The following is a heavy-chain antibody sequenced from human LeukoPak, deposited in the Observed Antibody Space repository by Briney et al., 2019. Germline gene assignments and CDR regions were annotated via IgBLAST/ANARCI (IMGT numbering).Heavy chain of an antibody. D-gene: IGHD5-18*01. Sequence: GGSLRLSCTASGFTFSCYAMCWVRQAPGKGLEWVSGISDNEGRTYYTDSVKGRFTISRDKTKNTVFLQMHNLRADDTAVYFCARHDSFIPYWGQGALVTVSS. CDR3: ARHDSFIPY. CDR1: GFTFSCYA. V-gene: IGHV3-23*01. CDR2: ISDNEGRT. J-gene: IGHJ4*02.